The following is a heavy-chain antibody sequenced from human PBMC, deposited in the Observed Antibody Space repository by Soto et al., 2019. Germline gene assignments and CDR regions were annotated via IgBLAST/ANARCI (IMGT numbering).Heavy chain of an antibody. CDR2: ISAYNGNT. CDR1: GYTFTSYG. V-gene: IGHV1-18*04. D-gene: IGHD2-15*01. J-gene: IGHJ4*02. Sequence: ASVKVSCKASGYTFTSYGISWVRQAPGQGLEWMGWISAYNGNTNYAQKLQGRVTMTTDTSTSTAYMELRSLRSDDTAVYYCARVSRYCSGGSCPGGFDYWGQGTLVTVSS. CDR3: ARVSRYCSGGSCPGGFDY.